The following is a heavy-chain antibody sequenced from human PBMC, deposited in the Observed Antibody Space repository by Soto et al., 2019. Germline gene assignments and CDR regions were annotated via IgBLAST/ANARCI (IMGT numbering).Heavy chain of an antibody. CDR3: ARDGSPSWYSYDYHGMDV. V-gene: IGHV3-7*05. CDR2: INLDGSEK. J-gene: IGHJ6*02. CDR1: GFTFRTYW. Sequence: EVQLVESGGGLVQPGGSLRLSCAASGFTFRTYWLSWVRQVPGKGLEWVANINLDGSEKNYVDSVKGRFTISRDNARNSLYLQMSSLRAEDTALYYCARDGSPSWYSYDYHGMDVWGQGTTVTVSS. D-gene: IGHD5-18*01.